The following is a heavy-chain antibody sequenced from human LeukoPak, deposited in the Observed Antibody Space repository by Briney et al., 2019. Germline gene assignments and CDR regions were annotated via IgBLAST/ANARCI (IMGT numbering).Heavy chain of an antibody. CDR2: IYYSGST. Sequence: YIYYSGSTNYNPSLKSRVTISVDTSKNQFSLKLSSVTAADTAVYYCARIMTTVTTEYYFDYWGQGTLVTVSS. D-gene: IGHD4-17*01. V-gene: IGHV4-59*08. CDR3: ARIMTTVTTEYYFDY. J-gene: IGHJ4*02.